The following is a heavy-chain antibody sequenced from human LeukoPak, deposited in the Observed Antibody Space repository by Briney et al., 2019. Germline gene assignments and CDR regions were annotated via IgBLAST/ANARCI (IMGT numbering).Heavy chain of an antibody. J-gene: IGHJ4*02. Sequence: SETLSLTCAVYGGSFSGYYWSWIRQPPGKGLEWIGEINHSVSTNYSPSLKSRVTISVDTSKNQFSLKLSSVTAADTAVYYCAREIVGVNFDYWGQGTLVTVSS. CDR1: GGSFSGYY. CDR3: AREIVGVNFDY. D-gene: IGHD1-26*01. CDR2: INHSVST. V-gene: IGHV4-34*01.